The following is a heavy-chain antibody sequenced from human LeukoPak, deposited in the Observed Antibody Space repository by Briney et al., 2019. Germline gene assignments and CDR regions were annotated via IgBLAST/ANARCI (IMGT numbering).Heavy chain of an antibody. CDR3: ATLGEDNTDTPFDY. D-gene: IGHD3-16*01. V-gene: IGHV1-2*06. Sequence: GASVKVSCKASGYTFTGYYIHWVRQAPGQGLGWMGRINPNSGGTNYAQKFQGKVTMTRDTSISTAYMELSRLRSDDTAVYFCATLGEDNTDTPFDYWGQGTLVTVSS. CDR1: GYTFTGYY. J-gene: IGHJ4*02. CDR2: INPNSGGT.